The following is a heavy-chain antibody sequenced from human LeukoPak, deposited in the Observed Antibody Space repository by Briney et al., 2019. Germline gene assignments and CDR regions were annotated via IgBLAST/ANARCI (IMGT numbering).Heavy chain of an antibody. CDR1: GFTCSPCG. CDR2: ISSSGDST. CDR3: AKTPGGYLDY. V-gene: IGHV3-23*01. J-gene: IGHJ4*02. Sequence: PGGSLRLSCAASGFTCSPCGMTWVRQAPGKGLEWVAAISSSGDSTAHADTVKGRLTISRDNSKNTVFLQMNSLRAEDTAVYYCAKTPGGYLDYWGQGTRVTVSS.